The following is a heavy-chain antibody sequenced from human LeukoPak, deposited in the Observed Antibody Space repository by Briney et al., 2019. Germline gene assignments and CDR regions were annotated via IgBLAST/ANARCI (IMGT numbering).Heavy chain of an antibody. CDR2: IYHSGST. J-gene: IGHJ3*02. V-gene: IGHV4-4*02. D-gene: IGHD3-22*01. CDR3: NYYYGSSDYPGNAYDI. Sequence: SETLSPTCAVSGGSISSSNWWTWVRQPPGKGLEWIGEIYHSGSTNYNPSLKSRVTISVDTSRNRFSLKLSSVTAADTAVYYCNYYYGSSDYPGNAYDIWGQGTMVTVSS. CDR1: GGSISSSNW.